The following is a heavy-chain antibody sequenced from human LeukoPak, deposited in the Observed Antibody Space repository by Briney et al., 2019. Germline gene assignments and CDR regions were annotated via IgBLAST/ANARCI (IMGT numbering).Heavy chain of an antibody. D-gene: IGHD2-21*01. CDR1: GGTFSSYA. V-gene: IGHV1-69*04. Sequence: SVKVSCKASGGTFSSYAISWVRQAPGQGLEWMGRIIPILGIANYAQKFQGRVTITADKSTSTAYMELSSLRSEDTAVYYCARDHGGDPPDYWGQGTLVTVSS. J-gene: IGHJ4*02. CDR3: ARDHGGDPPDY. CDR2: IIPILGIA.